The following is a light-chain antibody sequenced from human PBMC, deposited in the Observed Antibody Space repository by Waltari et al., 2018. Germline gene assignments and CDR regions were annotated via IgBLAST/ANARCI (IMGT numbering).Light chain of an antibody. J-gene: IGLJ2*01. Sequence: SYVLTQPPSLSVAPGRTATFTCGGCDLEHNVVHWYQKRPGQAPVLVLYDNIDRPSGIPDRFSGSNARNTATLTITSVEVGDEADYYCQLWESAGGHPVFGGGTTLTVL. CDR3: QLWESAGGHPV. CDR1: DLEHNV. V-gene: IGLV3-21*03. CDR2: DNI.